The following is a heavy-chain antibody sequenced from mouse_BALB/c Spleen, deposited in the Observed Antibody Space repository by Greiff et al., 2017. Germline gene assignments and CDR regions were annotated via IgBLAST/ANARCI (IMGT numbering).Heavy chain of an antibody. CDR2: IRNKANGYTT. D-gene: IGHD1-2*01. CDR3: ARADYGPAWFAY. CDR1: GFTFTDYY. Sequence: EVQRVESGGGLVQPGGSLRLSCATSGFTFTDYYMSWVRQPPGKALEWLGFIRNKANGYTTEYSASVKGRFTISRDNSQSILYLQMNTLRAEDSATYYCARADYGPAWFAYWGQGTLVTVSA. V-gene: IGHV7-3*02. J-gene: IGHJ3*01.